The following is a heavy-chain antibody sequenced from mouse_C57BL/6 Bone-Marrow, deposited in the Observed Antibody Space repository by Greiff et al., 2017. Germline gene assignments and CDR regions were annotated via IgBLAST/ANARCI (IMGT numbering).Heavy chain of an antibody. Sequence: QVQLQQSGAELVRPGASVKLSCKASGYTFTDYYINWVKQRPGQGLEWIARIYPGSGNTYYNEKFKGKATLTAEKSSSTAYMQLSSLTSEDSAVYFCARNYYGSRSSWYFDVLGTGNYYGSRSSWYFDVWGTGTTVTVSS. D-gene: IGHD1-1*01. CDR1: GYTFTDYY. CDR3: ARNYYGSRSSWYFDVLGTGNYYGSRSSWYFDV. V-gene: IGHV1-76*01. CDR2: IYPGSGNT. J-gene: IGHJ1*03.